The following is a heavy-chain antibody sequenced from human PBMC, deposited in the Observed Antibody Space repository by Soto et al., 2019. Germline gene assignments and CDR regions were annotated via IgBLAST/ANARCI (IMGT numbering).Heavy chain of an antibody. Sequence: SETLSLTCTVSGGSISSYYWSWIRQPPGKGLEWIGYIYYSGSTNYNPSLKSRVTISVDTSKNQFSLKLSSVTAADTAVYYCATDGVGGHFDYWGQGTLVTVSS. J-gene: IGHJ4*02. D-gene: IGHD2-15*01. V-gene: IGHV4-59*01. CDR3: ATDGVGGHFDY. CDR1: GGSISSYY. CDR2: IYYSGST.